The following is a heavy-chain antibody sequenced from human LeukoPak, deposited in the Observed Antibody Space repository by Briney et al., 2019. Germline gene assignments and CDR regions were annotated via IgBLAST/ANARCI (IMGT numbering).Heavy chain of an antibody. Sequence: GGSLRLSCAASGFTFSSYWMSWVRQAPGKGLEWVANIRQDESEKYYVVSLKGRLTISKDNANNSLYLQMNSLRADDTAVYYCARGKIEGPPQLDYWGQGSLVTVSS. D-gene: IGHD6-13*01. CDR1: GFTFSSYW. J-gene: IGHJ4*02. CDR3: ARGKIEGPPQLDY. CDR2: IRQDESEK. V-gene: IGHV3-7*01.